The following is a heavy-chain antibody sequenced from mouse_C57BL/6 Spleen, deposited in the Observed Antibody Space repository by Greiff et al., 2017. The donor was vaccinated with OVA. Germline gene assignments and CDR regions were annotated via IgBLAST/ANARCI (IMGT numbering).Heavy chain of an antibody. D-gene: IGHD4-1*01. J-gene: IGHJ2*01. CDR1: GYTFTDYE. Sequence: VQRVESGAELVRPGASVTLSCKASGYTFTDYEMHWVKQTPVHGLEWIGAIDPETGGTAYNQKFKGKAILTADKSSSTAYMELRSLTSEDSAVYYCTRRGWDGYWGQGTTLTVSS. V-gene: IGHV1-15*01. CDR3: TRRGWDGY. CDR2: IDPETGGT.